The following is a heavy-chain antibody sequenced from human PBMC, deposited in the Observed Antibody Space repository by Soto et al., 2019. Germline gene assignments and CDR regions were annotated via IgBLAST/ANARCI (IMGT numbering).Heavy chain of an antibody. Sequence: QVQLVQSGAEVRKPGSSVKVSCKASGGTFSRHAISWVRQAPGQGLEWMGGIIPIFGTANHAQKFQGRATIIAAEATSTVHMELSSMRSEYTAMYYCARGWGYDSNDYYYAYWGQGTLVIVSS. CDR3: ARGWGYDSNDYYYAY. V-gene: IGHV1-69*01. J-gene: IGHJ4*02. CDR1: GGTFSRHA. CDR2: IIPIFGTA. D-gene: IGHD3-22*01.